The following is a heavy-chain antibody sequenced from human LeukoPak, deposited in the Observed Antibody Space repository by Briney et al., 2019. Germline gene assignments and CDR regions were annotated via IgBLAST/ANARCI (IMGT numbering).Heavy chain of an antibody. CDR3: ARGAHGSGSYYKGAWFDP. V-gene: IGHV3-30*04. J-gene: IGHJ5*02. CDR1: GFTFSTYA. D-gene: IGHD3-10*01. CDR2: IAYDGSNK. Sequence: PGGSLRLSCAASGFTFSTYAMHWVRQAPGKGLEWVAVIAYDGSNKFHADSVKGRFTISRDNSKNTLYLQMNSLRAEDTAVYYCARGAHGSGSYYKGAWFDPWGQGTLVTVSS.